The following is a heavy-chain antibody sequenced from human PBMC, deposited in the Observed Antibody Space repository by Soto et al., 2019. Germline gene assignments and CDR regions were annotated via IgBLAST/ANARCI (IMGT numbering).Heavy chain of an antibody. Sequence: QVQLVQSGAEVKNPGASVKVSCKASGYIFTNYYIYWVRQAPGQGLEYIGIINPGGGATDHAQKFQGRCPMTRDTTRRPISMGLSSLTYEDTAVYSWARGTVGDLIHWSDAWDQGAL. CDR1: GYIFTNYY. CDR3: ARGTVGDLIHWSDA. CDR2: INPGGGAT. D-gene: IGHD1-26*01. J-gene: IGHJ5*02. V-gene: IGHV1-46*01.